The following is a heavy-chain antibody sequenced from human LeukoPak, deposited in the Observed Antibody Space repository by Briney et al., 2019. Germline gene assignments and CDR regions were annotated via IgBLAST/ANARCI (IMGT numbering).Heavy chain of an antibody. J-gene: IGHJ4*02. Sequence: GGSLRLSCAASGFTFSNAWMRWVRQAPGKGLEWVGRIKSKTDGGTTDYAAPVKGRFTISRDDSKNTLYLQMNSLKTEDTAVYYCTTAYYYDSSGYEPSFDYWGQGTLVTASS. CDR2: IKSKTDGGTT. CDR3: TTAYYYDSSGYEPSFDY. V-gene: IGHV3-15*01. D-gene: IGHD3-22*01. CDR1: GFTFSNAW.